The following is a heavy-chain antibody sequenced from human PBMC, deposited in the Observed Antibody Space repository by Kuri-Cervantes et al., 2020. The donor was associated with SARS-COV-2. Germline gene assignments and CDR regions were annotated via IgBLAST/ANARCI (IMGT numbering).Heavy chain of an antibody. V-gene: IGHV1-69*13. J-gene: IGHJ3*02. D-gene: IGHD3-16*01. CDR1: GGTFSSYA. CDR3: AKDGGLQEGPDAFDI. Sequence: SVKVSCKASGGTFSSYAISWVRQAPGQGLAWMGRIIPIFGTANYAQKFQGRVTITADESTSTAYMELSRLRSEDTAVYYCAKDGGLQEGPDAFDIWGQGTMVTVSS. CDR2: IIPIFGTA.